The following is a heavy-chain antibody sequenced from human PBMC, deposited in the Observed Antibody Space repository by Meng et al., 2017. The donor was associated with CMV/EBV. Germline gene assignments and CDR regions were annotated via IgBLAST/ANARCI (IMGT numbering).Heavy chain of an antibody. CDR1: GFTFSSYW. J-gene: IGHJ6*02. V-gene: IGHV3-74*01. Sequence: GALKISCAASGFTFSSYWMHWVRQAPGKGLVWVSRINSDGSSTSYADSVKGRFTISRDNAKNTLYLQMNSLRAEDTAVYYCARESDYGMDVWGQGTTVTVSS. CDR3: ARESDYGMDV. CDR2: INSDGSST.